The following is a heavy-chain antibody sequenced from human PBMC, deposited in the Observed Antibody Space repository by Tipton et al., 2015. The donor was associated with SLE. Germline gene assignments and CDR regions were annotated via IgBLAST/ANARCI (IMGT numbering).Heavy chain of an antibody. V-gene: IGHV4-31*02. CDR1: GGSFTSGGYQ. Sequence: LRLSCIVSGGSFTSGGYQWSWIRHLPGKGLEWIGHIYFTGSTYYNPSLTSRLSMSVDTSKNQFSLKLRSVTAADTAMYYCARGMAARNWFDPWGQGTLVTVSS. CDR3: ARGMAARNWFDP. CDR2: IYFTGST. J-gene: IGHJ5*02. D-gene: IGHD6-6*01.